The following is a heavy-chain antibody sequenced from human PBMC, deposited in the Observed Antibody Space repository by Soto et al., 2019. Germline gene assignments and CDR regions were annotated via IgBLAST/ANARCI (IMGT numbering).Heavy chain of an antibody. D-gene: IGHD6-19*01. CDR1: GGSINTYY. Sequence: PSETLSLTCTVSGGSINTYYWSWIRQPPGKAPEWIGYIYYSGSTNYNPSLMSRVTISVDTSKSHFSLKLSSVTAADTAVYYCARGRHWLDYWGQGTLVTVS. J-gene: IGHJ4*02. V-gene: IGHV4-59*01. CDR3: ARGRHWLDY. CDR2: IYYSGST.